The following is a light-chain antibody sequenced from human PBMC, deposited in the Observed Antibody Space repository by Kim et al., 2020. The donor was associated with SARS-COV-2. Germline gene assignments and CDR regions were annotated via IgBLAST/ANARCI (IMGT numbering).Light chain of an antibody. J-gene: IGKJ1*01. V-gene: IGKV2-30*02. Sequence: QASNSCRSSQSPEPRDGNTYLNWFQQRPGQSPRRLLNKVSNRDSGVPDRFSGSGSGTDFTLKISRVEAEDVGVYFCMQGTYWPRTFGQGTKVDIK. CDR3: MQGTYWPRT. CDR1: QSPEPRDGNTY. CDR2: KVS.